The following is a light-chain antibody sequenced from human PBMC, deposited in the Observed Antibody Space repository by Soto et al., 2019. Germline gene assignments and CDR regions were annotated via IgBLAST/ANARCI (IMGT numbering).Light chain of an antibody. Sequence: DIVMTQSPASLSVSPGERVTLSCRASQSVGSDLAWYQQKVGQAPTLLMYGSSTRATAIPARFSGSGSGTDFTLTISSLEPEDFAVYYCQQRSNWPTFGQGTDWRL. CDR1: QSVGSD. CDR3: QQRSNWPT. CDR2: GSS. J-gene: IGKJ5*01. V-gene: IGKV3-11*01.